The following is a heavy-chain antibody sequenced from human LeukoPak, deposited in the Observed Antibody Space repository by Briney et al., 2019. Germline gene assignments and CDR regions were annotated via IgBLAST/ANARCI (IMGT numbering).Heavy chain of an antibody. D-gene: IGHD3-9*01. CDR2: ISAYNGNT. CDR1: GYTFTSYG. Sequence: ASVKVSCKASGYTFTSYGISWVRQAPGQGLEWMGWISAYNGNTNYAQKLQGRVTMTTDTSTSTAYMELRSLRSDDTALYYWAGASYDILTGYKTDDYWGQGTLVTVSS. V-gene: IGHV1-18*01. J-gene: IGHJ4*02. CDR3: AGASYDILTGYKTDDY.